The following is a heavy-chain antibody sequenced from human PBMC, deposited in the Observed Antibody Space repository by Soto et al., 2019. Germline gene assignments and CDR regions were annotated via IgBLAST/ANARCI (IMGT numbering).Heavy chain of an antibody. CDR3: AKRYNWNYVDPWFDP. J-gene: IGHJ5*02. CDR1: GFTFSSYA. D-gene: IGHD1-7*01. CDR2: ISGSGGST. V-gene: IGHV3-23*01. Sequence: PGGSLRLSCAASGFTFSSYAMSWVRQAPGKGLEWVSAISGSGGSTYYADSVKGRFTISRDISKNTLYLQMNSLRAEDTAVYYCAKRYNWNYVDPWFDPWGQGTLVTVSS.